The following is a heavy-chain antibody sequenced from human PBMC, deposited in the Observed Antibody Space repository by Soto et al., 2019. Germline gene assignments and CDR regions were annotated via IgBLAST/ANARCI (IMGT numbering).Heavy chain of an antibody. CDR1: GGSISSGGYY. V-gene: IGHV4-31*03. CDR3: ASMWIQLWSEAFDI. Sequence: QVQLQESGPGLVKPSQTLSLTCTVSGGSISSGGYYWSWIRQHPGKGLEWIGYIYYSGSTYYNPSHKSRETISEDTSKNQVSLKLSSVTAADTAVYYCASMWIQLWSEAFDIWGQGTMVTVSS. D-gene: IGHD5-18*01. CDR2: IYYSGST. J-gene: IGHJ3*02.